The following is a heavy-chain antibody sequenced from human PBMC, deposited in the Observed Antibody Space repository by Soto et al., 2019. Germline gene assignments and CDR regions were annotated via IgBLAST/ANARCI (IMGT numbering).Heavy chain of an antibody. CDR1: GGSISSSNW. Sequence: QVQLQESGPGLVKPSGTLSLTCAVSGGSISSSNWWSWVRQPPGKGLEWIGEIYHSGSTNYNPSLKSRVTISVDKSKNQFSLKLSSVTAADTAVYYCARAPPPLDFWSGYSGYYFDYWGQGTLVTVSS. CDR3: ARAPPPLDFWSGYSGYYFDY. D-gene: IGHD3-3*01. CDR2: IYHSGST. J-gene: IGHJ4*02. V-gene: IGHV4-4*02.